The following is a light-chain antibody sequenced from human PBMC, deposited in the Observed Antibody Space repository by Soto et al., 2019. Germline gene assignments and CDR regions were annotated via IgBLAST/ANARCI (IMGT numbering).Light chain of an antibody. CDR1: SSNIGSNT. Sequence: QSVLTQPPSASGTPGQRVTISCSGSSSNIGSNTVNWYQQLPGTAPKLLIYSNNQRPSGVPDRFSGSKSGTSACLAISGLQSADEGDYYCAVWDDGLNGFYVFVTGAKLTVL. CDR3: AVWDDGLNGFYV. CDR2: SNN. J-gene: IGLJ1*01. V-gene: IGLV1-44*01.